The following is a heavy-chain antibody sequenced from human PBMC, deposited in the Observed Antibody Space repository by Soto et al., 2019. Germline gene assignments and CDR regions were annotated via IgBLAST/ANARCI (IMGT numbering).Heavy chain of an antibody. V-gene: IGHV3-30-3*01. D-gene: IGHD3-3*01. J-gene: IGHJ5*02. CDR2: ISYDGSNK. Sequence: HPGGSLRLSCAASGFTFSSYAMHWVRQAPGKGLEWVAVISYDGSNKYYADSVKGRFTISRDNSKNTLYLQMNSLRAEDTAVYYCARAPRFEAWGQGTLVTVSS. CDR3: ARAPRFEA. CDR1: GFTFSSYA.